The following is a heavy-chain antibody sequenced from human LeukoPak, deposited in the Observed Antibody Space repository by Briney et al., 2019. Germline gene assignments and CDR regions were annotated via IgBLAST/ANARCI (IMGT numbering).Heavy chain of an antibody. CDR2: INPNSGGT. D-gene: IGHD4-23*01. CDR1: GYTFTGYY. Sequence: GASVKVSCKASGYTFTGYYMHWVRQAPGQGLEWMGWINPNSGGTNYAQKFQGRVTMTRDTSISTAYMELSRLRSDDTAVYYCARDPRSANSGYDYWGQETLVTVSS. V-gene: IGHV1-2*02. J-gene: IGHJ4*02. CDR3: ARDPRSANSGYDY.